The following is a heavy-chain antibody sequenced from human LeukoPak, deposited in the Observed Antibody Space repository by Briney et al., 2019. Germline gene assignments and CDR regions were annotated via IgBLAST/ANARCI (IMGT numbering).Heavy chain of an antibody. CDR1: GGTFTTYA. D-gene: IGHD2-2*01. V-gene: IGHV1-69*01. CDR2: IIPIFGTA. Sequence: SSVTVSSKTSGGTFTTYAISWVRQAPGQGLEWMGGIIPIFGTANYAQKFQGRVTITADESTSTAYMELSSLRSEDTAVYYCARDDIVVVPAAQRTYYYGMDVWGKGTTVTVSS. CDR3: ARDDIVVVPAAQRTYYYGMDV. J-gene: IGHJ6*04.